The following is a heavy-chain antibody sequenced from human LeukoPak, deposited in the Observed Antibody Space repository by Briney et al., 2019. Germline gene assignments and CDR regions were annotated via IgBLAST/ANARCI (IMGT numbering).Heavy chain of an antibody. CDR2: IYPGDSDT. Sequence: GESLQISCKGSGYPFTNYWIGWVRQLPGKGLEGMGIIYPGDSDTRYSPSFQGQVTISADKSITTAYLQWSSLKASDTAMYYCARRASSSWYFDYWGQGTLVTVSS. CDR1: GYPFTNYW. D-gene: IGHD6-13*01. V-gene: IGHV5-51*01. CDR3: ARRASSSWYFDY. J-gene: IGHJ4*02.